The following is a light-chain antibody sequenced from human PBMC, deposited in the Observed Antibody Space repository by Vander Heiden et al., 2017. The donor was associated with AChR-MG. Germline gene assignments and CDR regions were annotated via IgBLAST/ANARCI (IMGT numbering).Light chain of an antibody. Sequence: QSVLTQPPSASGTPGQRVAISCSGGNSNLGNSALFWYQQIPGPAPNLLIYRNNQRPSGVPDRFSGSKSGTSGSLAINGLRSEDEAHYYCAAWDDSLTAWVFGGGTKLTVL. CDR2: RNN. V-gene: IGLV1-47*01. CDR1: NSNLGNSA. CDR3: AAWDDSLTAWV. J-gene: IGLJ3*02.